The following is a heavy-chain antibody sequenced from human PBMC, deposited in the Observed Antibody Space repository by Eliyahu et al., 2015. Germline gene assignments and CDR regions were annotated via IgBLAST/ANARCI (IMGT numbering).Heavy chain of an antibody. CDR2: VNLDGSST. Sequence: EVQLVESGGGSVQPGGSLRLSCAASXFTFNNFWMHWVRQVPGKGLVWVSRVNLDGSSTIYADSVKGRFTISRDNARSTLYLQMNSLRAEDTAVYYCTRDHYRAYWFDPWGPGTLVTVSS. CDR1: XFTFNNFW. D-gene: IGHD1-26*01. CDR3: TRDHYRAYWFDP. J-gene: IGHJ5*02. V-gene: IGHV3-74*01.